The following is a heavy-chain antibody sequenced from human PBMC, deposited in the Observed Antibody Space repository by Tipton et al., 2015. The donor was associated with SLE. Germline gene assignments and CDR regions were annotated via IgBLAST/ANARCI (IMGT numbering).Heavy chain of an antibody. Sequence: TLSLTCTVSGGSISSSSYYWGWIRQPPGKGLAWIGSIYYSGSTYYNPSLKSRGTISVDTSKNQFYLKLSSVTAADPAVYYCARWLLHIGWFDPWGQGTLVTVSS. J-gene: IGHJ5*02. CDR2: IYYSGST. CDR3: ARWLLHIGWFDP. V-gene: IGHV4-39*01. CDR1: GGSISSSSYY. D-gene: IGHD5-18*01.